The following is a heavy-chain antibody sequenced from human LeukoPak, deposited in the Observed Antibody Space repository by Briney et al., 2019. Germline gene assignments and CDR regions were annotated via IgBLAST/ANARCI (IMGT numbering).Heavy chain of an antibody. Sequence: PGRSLRLSRAASGFTFSSYGMHWVRQAPGKGLEWLGHMSDDGSEKHYVDSVRGRFTISRDPSKNTLYLEMTSLRTEDTAVYYCAREADSGYYRTVDYWGQGTMVTVS. CDR3: AREADSGYYRTVDY. J-gene: IGHJ4*02. V-gene: IGHV3-30*19. D-gene: IGHD2-15*01. CDR2: MSDDGSEK. CDR1: GFTFSSYG.